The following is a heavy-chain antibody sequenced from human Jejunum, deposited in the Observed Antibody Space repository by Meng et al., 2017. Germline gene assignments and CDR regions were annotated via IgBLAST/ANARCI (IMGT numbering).Heavy chain of an antibody. CDR2: IHHSGST. V-gene: IGHV4-34*01. CDR3: ARGDPLIVVRGSSLDY. Sequence: QLQLLQWGAGLLKPSETLSLTCTVYGDSFTYYYWNLIRQPPGKGLEWIGEIHHSGSTNYNPSLESRVTISRDTSKKQFSLRLSSVTAADTAVYYCARGDPLIVVRGSSLDYWGQGTLVTVSS. D-gene: IGHD2/OR15-2a*01. CDR1: GDSFTYYY. J-gene: IGHJ4*02.